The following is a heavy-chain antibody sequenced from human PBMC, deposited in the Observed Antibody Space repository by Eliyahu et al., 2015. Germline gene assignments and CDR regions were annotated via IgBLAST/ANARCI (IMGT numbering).Heavy chain of an antibody. CDR1: GFTFDDYA. CDR3: AKAKGEGAFDI. D-gene: IGHD3-10*01. V-gene: IGHV3-9*01. J-gene: IGHJ3*02. Sequence: EVQLVESGGGLVQPGRSLRLSCAASGFTFDDYAMHWVRQAPGKGLEWVSGISWNSGSIGYADSVKGRFTISRDNAKNSLYLQMNSLRAEDTALYYCAKAKGEGAFDIWGQGTMVTVSS. CDR2: ISWNSGSI.